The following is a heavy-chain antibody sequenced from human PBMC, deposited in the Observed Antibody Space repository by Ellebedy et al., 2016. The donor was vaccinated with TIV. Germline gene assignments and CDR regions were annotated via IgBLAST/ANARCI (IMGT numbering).Heavy chain of an antibody. V-gene: IGHV1-69*04. J-gene: IGHJ3*02. CDR1: GGTFSSYA. Sequence: AASVKVSCKASGGTFSSYAISWVRQAPGQGLEWMGRIIPILGIANYAQKFQGRVTITADKSTSTAYMELSSLRSEDTAVYYCARDLGRITMIVVPPRGAFDIWGQGTMVTVSS. D-gene: IGHD3-22*01. CDR2: IIPILGIA. CDR3: ARDLGRITMIVVPPRGAFDI.